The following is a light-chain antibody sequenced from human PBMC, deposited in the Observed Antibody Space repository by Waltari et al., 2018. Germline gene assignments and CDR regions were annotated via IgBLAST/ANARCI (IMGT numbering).Light chain of an antibody. CDR1: QSISSR. J-gene: IGKJ1*01. V-gene: IGKV1-5*03. CDR2: KAS. Sequence: DIQMTQSPSTLSASVGDRVTITGRASQSISSRLAWYQQKPGKAPNLLIYKASSLESGVPSMFSGSGSGTEFTLTINSLQPDDFATYYCQQYDSYSTFGQGTKVEIK. CDR3: QQYDSYST.